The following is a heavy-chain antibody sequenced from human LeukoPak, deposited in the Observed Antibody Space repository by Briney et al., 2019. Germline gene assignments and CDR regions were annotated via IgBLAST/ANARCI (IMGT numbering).Heavy chain of an antibody. V-gene: IGHV3-7*01. CDR1: GFKFNNYW. J-gene: IGHJ3*01. Sequence: GGSLRLSCVASGFKFNNYWMNWVRQAPGKGLEWVTNIKQDSSEEHYVDSVRGRFTISRDNAKNSLYLQMNSLRVEDTAVYYCAKGDNGALHFWGRGTMVTVSS. D-gene: IGHD2-8*01. CDR2: IKQDSSEE. CDR3: AKGDNGALHF.